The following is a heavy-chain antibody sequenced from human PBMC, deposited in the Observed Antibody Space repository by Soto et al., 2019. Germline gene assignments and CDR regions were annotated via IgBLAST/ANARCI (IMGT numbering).Heavy chain of an antibody. CDR1: GFTFDDHT. J-gene: IGHJ3*01. CDR3: TKDTHSPSGYFEAFDV. Sequence: DAQVVESGGGLVQPGKSLRISCVASGFTFDDHTMHWVRQAPGRGLEWVSCISWNSGIIGYADSVKGRFTISRDNAKNSLYLRMDSLRPEDTAVYYCTKDTHSPSGYFEAFDVWGQGTKVTVSS. CDR2: ISWNSGII. V-gene: IGHV3-9*01. D-gene: IGHD3-22*01.